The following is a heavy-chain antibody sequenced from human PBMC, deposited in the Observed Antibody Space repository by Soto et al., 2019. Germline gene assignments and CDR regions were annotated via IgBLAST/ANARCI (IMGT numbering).Heavy chain of an antibody. Sequence: PSETLSLTCTVSGGSISSGGYYWSWIRQHPGKGLEWIGYIYYSGSTYYNPSLKSRVTISVDTSKNQFSLKLSSVTAADTAVYYCARGVIRGKGRAIGYCRQGTLVTVS. CDR3: ARGVIRGKGRAIGY. CDR1: GGSISSGGYY. CDR2: IYYSGST. J-gene: IGHJ4*02. V-gene: IGHV4-31*03. D-gene: IGHD3-16*01.